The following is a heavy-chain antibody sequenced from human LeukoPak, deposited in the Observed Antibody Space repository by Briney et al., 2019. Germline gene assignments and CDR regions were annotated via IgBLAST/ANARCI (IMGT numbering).Heavy chain of an antibody. CDR2: ISGTGATT. Sequence: GESLRLSCAASGFPFLSYAMAWVRQAPGKGVEWVSGISGTGATTYYADSVKGRVTISRDNYKNTLSLQMNSLRAEDTALYYCARYGAEIYSLYYFDHWGQGTLVTVSS. CDR3: ARYGAEIYSLYYFDH. D-gene: IGHD3-10*01. J-gene: IGHJ4*02. CDR1: GFPFLSYA. V-gene: IGHV3-23*01.